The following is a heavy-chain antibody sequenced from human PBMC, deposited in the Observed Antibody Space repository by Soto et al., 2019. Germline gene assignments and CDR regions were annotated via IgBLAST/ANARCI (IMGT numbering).Heavy chain of an antibody. J-gene: IGHJ3*02. Sequence: SETLSLTCTVSGDSVSSRGYFWAWLRQPPGKGLEWIGSIYYSGSTYYNPSLKSRVTISVDTSKNQFSLKLSSATAADTAVYYCAKGGSGSYSNAFDIWGQGTMVT. CDR3: AKGGSGSYSNAFDI. CDR1: GDSVSSRGYF. D-gene: IGHD3-10*01. CDR2: IYYSGST. V-gene: IGHV4-39*01.